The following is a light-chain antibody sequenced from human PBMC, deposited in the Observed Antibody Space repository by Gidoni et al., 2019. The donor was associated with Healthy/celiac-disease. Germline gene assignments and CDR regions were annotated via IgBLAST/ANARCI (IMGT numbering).Light chain of an antibody. Sequence: AIQMTQSPSSPSASVGDRVTITCRASQGIRNGLGWYQQKPGKAPKLLIYAASSLQSGVPSRFSGSGSGTDFTLTISSLQPEDFATYYCLQDYNYPWTFGQGTKVEIK. J-gene: IGKJ1*01. CDR2: AAS. CDR1: QGIRNG. V-gene: IGKV1-6*01. CDR3: LQDYNYPWT.